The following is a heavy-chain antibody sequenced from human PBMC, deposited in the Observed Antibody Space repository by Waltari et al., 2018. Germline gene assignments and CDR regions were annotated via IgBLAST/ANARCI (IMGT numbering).Heavy chain of an antibody. Sequence: QVQLVQSGAEVKKPGASVKVSCKASGYTFTTYQLQWVRQAPGQGLEWMGIINIRGGSTSHAQKFQGRLTWTRDTSTNTAYMELNSLRSEDTAVYYCTKEATYGDYARVDVWGQGTTVTVSS. V-gene: IGHV1-46*01. D-gene: IGHD4-17*01. CDR3: TKEATYGDYARVDV. CDR2: INIRGGST. CDR1: GYTFTTYQ. J-gene: IGHJ6*02.